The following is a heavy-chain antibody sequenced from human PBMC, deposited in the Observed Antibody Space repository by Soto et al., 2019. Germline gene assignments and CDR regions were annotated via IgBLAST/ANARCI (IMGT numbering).Heavy chain of an antibody. V-gene: IGHV1-46*01. CDR2: INPSGGST. CDR3: ASMSVRYSYAIGSDY. CDR1: GYTFTSYY. D-gene: IGHD5-18*01. Sequence: VASVKVSCKASGYTFTSYYMHWVRQAPGQGLEWMGIINPSGGSTSYAQKFQGRVTMTRDTSTSTVYMELSSLRAEDTAVYYCASMSVRYSYAIGSDYWGQGTLVTVSS. J-gene: IGHJ4*02.